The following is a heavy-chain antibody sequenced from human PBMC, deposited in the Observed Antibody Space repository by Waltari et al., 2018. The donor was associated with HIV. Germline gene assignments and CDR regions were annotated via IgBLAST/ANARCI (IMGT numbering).Heavy chain of an antibody. CDR2: IKSKTDGGTV. D-gene: IGHD6-19*01. CDR1: GLPFTNAW. Sequence: EVQLVESGGGLVKPGGSLKLSCAASGLPFTNAWMSWVRQAPGKGLEWVGRIKSKTDGGTVDYSAPVKGRFTISRDDSKNTLFLQMISLKIEDTAVYYCRIAVASLDVWGQGTTVTVSS. V-gene: IGHV3-15*01. J-gene: IGHJ6*02. CDR3: RIAVASLDV.